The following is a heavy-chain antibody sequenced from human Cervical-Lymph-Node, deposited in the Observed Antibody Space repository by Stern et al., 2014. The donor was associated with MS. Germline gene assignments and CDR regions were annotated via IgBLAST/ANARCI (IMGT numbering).Heavy chain of an antibody. CDR2: INPNTGNA. Sequence: VQLVESGTELRKPGASVRVSCKASGYAFTNYDINWVRQATGQGLEWVGWINPNTGNAGPAQQFHGRVTITTNNSITTDYMDLSNLRSEDTAIYYCTTSQGAFWGQGTLITVSS. J-gene: IGHJ4*02. D-gene: IGHD3-16*01. V-gene: IGHV1-8*01. CDR1: GYAFTNYD. CDR3: TTSQGAF.